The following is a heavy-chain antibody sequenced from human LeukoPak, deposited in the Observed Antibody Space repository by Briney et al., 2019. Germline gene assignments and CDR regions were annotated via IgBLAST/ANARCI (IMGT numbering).Heavy chain of an antibody. Sequence: GGSLRLSCAASGFTVSSNYVSWVRQAPGKGLEWVSVIYSGGSTYYADSVKGRFTISRDNSKNTLYLQMNSLRAEDTAVYYCARHSIVGAIDFDYWGQGTLVTVSS. V-gene: IGHV3-53*01. D-gene: IGHD1-26*01. CDR1: GFTVSSNY. CDR3: ARHSIVGAIDFDY. J-gene: IGHJ4*02. CDR2: IYSGGST.